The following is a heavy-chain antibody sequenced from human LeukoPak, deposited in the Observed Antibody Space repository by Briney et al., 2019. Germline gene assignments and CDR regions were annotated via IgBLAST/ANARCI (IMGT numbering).Heavy chain of an antibody. J-gene: IGHJ3*02. D-gene: IGHD2-2*01. Sequence: MPSQTLSLTCTVSGGSTSSGGYYWSWIRQHPGKGLEWIGYIYYSGSTYYNPSLKSRVTISVDTSKNQFSLKLSSVTAADTAVYYCARDAPPGYCSSTSCYDGNAFDIWGQGTMVTVSS. CDR1: GGSTSSGGYY. CDR3: ARDAPPGYCSSTSCYDGNAFDI. CDR2: IYYSGST. V-gene: IGHV4-31*03.